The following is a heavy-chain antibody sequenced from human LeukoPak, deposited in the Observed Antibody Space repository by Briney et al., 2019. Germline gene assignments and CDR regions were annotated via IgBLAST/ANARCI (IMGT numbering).Heavy chain of an antibody. CDR3: ARDRLGGYSYVY. D-gene: IGHD5-12*01. V-gene: IGHV4-61*01. CDR1: GGSVSSGSYF. J-gene: IGHJ4*02. Sequence: PSETLSLTCTVSGGSVSSGSYFWTWIRQSPGKRLEYVGYIYDSGRANYNPSLKSRVTISKDTSKNQFSLKLSSVTAADTAVYYCARDRLGGYSYVYWGQGSLVTVSS. CDR2: IYDSGRA.